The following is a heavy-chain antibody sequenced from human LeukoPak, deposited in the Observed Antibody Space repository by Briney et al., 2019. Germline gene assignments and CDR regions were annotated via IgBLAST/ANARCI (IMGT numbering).Heavy chain of an antibody. CDR1: GYTFTSYD. D-gene: IGHD1-26*01. CDR3: ATMGALTDWFDP. CDR2: MNPNSGNT. Sequence: GASVKVSCKASGYTFTSYDINWVRQATGQGLEWKGWMNPNSGNTGYAQKFQGRVTMTRNTSISTAYMELSSLRSEDTAVYYCATMGALTDWFDPWGQGTLVTVSS. V-gene: IGHV1-8*01. J-gene: IGHJ5*02.